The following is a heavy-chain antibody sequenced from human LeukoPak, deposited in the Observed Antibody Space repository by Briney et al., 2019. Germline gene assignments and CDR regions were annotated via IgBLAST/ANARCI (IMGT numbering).Heavy chain of an antibody. CDR2: FLSSVRA. D-gene: IGHD6-19*01. CDR1: GDSISTSTYY. J-gene: IGHJ4*02. V-gene: IGHV4-39*01. Sequence: SETLSLTCTVSGDSISTSTYYWGWIRQAPGKGLVCIWSFLSSVRAYYNPSLKSRVTISVDTSTNQFSLKLSSVPAADTALYYCVIHVYNIGWIYYFDDWGQGTLVTVSS. CDR3: VIHVYNIGWIYYFDD.